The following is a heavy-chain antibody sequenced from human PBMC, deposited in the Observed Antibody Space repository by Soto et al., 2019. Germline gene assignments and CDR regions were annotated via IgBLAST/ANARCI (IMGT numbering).Heavy chain of an antibody. CDR2: IRGDLVTT. V-gene: IGHV3-23*01. J-gene: IGHJ4*02. CDR1: GFPFTDHP. D-gene: IGHD1-26*01. CDR3: VKEGKMGVEGFDF. Sequence: GGSLRLSFATSGFPFTDHPRHWFRKAPGEGLEWVSGIRGDLVTTPYADSVKGRFTISRDNSKNTLYLQMNSLRAEDTAIYYCVKEGKMGVEGFDFWGQGTLVTVSS.